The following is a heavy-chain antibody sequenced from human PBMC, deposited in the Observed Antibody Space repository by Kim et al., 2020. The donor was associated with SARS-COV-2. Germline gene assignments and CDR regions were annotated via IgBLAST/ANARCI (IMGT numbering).Heavy chain of an antibody. J-gene: IGHJ4*02. CDR2: INPNSGGT. D-gene: IGHD3-22*01. CDR1: GYTFTGYY. V-gene: IGHV1-2*06. CDR3: ARGGDSSGYSDY. Sequence: ASVKVSCQASGYTFTGYYMHWVRQAPGQGLEWMGRINPNSGGTNYAQKFQGRVTMTRDTSISTAYMELSRLRSDDTAVYYCARGGDSSGYSDYWGQGTLVTVSS.